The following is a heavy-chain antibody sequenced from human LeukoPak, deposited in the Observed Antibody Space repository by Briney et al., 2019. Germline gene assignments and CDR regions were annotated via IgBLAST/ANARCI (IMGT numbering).Heavy chain of an antibody. CDR1: GFTFSTYW. J-gene: IGHJ4*02. D-gene: IGHD2-15*01. CDR3: AKSRRAYCSGGSCFGLWDY. CDR2: INSDESST. V-gene: IGHV3-74*01. Sequence: GGSLRLSCAASGFTFSTYWMHWVRQAPGKGLVWVSRINSDESSTTYADSVKGRFTISRDNAKNTLYLQMNSLRAEDTAVYYCAKSRRAYCSGGSCFGLWDYWGQGTLVTVSA.